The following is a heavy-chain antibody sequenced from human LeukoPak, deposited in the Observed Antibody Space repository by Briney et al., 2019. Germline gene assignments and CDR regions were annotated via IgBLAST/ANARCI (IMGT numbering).Heavy chain of an antibody. Sequence: GGSLRLSCAASGFTFSSYSMNWVRQAPGKGLEWVSYISSSSSTIYYADSVKGRFTISRDNAKNSLYLQMNSLRAEDTAVYYCARERGTVVTDYWGQGTLVTVSS. J-gene: IGHJ4*02. CDR1: GFTFSSYS. CDR2: ISSSSSTI. V-gene: IGHV3-48*01. CDR3: ARERGTVVTDY. D-gene: IGHD4-23*01.